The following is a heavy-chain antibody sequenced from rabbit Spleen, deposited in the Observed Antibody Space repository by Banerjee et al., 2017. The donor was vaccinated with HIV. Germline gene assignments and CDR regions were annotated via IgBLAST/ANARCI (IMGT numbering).Heavy chain of an antibody. V-gene: IGHV1S40*01. J-gene: IGHJ4*01. D-gene: IGHD2-1*01. CDR1: GVSFSGSSY. Sequence: QSLEESGGDLVKPGASLTLTCKASGVSFSGSSYMCWVRQAPGKGLEWVVCIDAGSSGFTYFASWAKGRFTISKTASTTVTLQMTSLTAADTATYFCVRDQAGDADYGPYYLNLWGQGTLVTVS. CDR3: VRDQAGDADYGPYYLNL. CDR2: IDAGSSGFT.